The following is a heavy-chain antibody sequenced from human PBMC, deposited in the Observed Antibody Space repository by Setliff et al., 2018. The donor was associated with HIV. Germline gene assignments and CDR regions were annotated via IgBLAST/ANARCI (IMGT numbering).Heavy chain of an antibody. CDR1: GGSFSGYH. D-gene: IGHD6-19*01. V-gene: IGHV4-59*01. CDR2: IYVYNSERT. CDR3: ARAVNFDY. J-gene: IGHJ4*02. Sequence: SETLSLTCSVSGGSFSGYHWSWIRQPPGKGPEWIGYIYVYNSERTNYNPSLTSRVTISVDTSRNQFSLKLTSVTAADTAIYYCARAVNFDYWGQGTQVTVSS.